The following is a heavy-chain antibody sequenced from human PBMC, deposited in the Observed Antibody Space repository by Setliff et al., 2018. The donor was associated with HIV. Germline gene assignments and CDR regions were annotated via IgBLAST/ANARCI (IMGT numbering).Heavy chain of an antibody. CDR3: AKEYCSSNKCYYYYYIDV. CDR2: MYSGGST. J-gene: IGHJ6*03. V-gene: IGHV3-NL1*01. D-gene: IGHD2-2*01. CDR1: GFTCSSYV. Sequence: GGSLRLSCVVSGFTCSSYVMHWVRQAPGKGLEWVSVMYSGGSTYYADSVKGRFTISRDNSKNTLYLKLNSLRAEDTAVYYCAKEYCSSNKCYYYYYIDVWGKGTTVTVSS.